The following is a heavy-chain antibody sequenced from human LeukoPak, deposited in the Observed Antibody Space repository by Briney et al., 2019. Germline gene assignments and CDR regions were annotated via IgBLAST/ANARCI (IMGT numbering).Heavy chain of an antibody. D-gene: IGHD3-10*01. CDR2: IKQDGSEK. CDR3: AKRDHGSGSLPPLDY. CDR1: GFTFSSYW. Sequence: PGGSLRLSCAASGFTFSSYWMSWVRQAPGKGLEWVANIKQDGSEKYYVDSVKGRFTISRDNAKNSLYLQMNSLRAEDTAVYYCAKRDHGSGSLPPLDYWGQGTLVTVSS. J-gene: IGHJ4*02. V-gene: IGHV3-7*01.